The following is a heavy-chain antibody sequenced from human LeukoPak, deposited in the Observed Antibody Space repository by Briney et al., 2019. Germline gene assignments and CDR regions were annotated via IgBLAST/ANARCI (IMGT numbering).Heavy chain of an antibody. CDR2: ISGSGGST. V-gene: IGHV3-23*01. J-gene: IGHJ4*02. D-gene: IGHD6-13*01. Sequence: GRSLRLSCAASGLTFSSYAMSWVRQAPGKGLEWVSAISGSGGSTYYADSVKGRFTISRDNSKNTLYLQMNSLRAEDTAVYYCAKAAVYSSSWTPFDDWGQGTLVTVSS. CDR3: AKAAVYSSSWTPFDD. CDR1: GLTFSSYA.